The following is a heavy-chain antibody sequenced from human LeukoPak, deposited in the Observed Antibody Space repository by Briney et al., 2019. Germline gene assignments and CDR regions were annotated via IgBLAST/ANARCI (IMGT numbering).Heavy chain of an antibody. D-gene: IGHD6-19*01. CDR3: ASIAVAGTGAFDI. V-gene: IGHV4-34*01. CDR1: GGSFSGYY. J-gene: IGHJ3*02. Sequence: PSETLSLTCAVYGGSFSGYYWSWIRQPPGKGLEWIGEINHSGSTNYNPSLKSRVTISVDTSKNQFSLKLSSVTAADTAVYYCASIAVAGTGAFDIWGQGTMVTVSS. CDR2: INHSGST.